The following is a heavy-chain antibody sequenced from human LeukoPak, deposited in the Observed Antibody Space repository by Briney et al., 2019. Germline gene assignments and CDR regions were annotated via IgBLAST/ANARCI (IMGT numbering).Heavy chain of an antibody. CDR2: IFHNGNT. CDR3: ARGVSGTVARRYYYYMDV. CDR1: GGSISSSIYY. Sequence: SETLSLTCTVSGGSISSSIYYWGWIRQPPGKGLEWIGSIFHNGNTYYNPSLKSRVTISVDTSKNQFSLKLSSVTAADTAVYYCARGVSGTVARRYYYYMDVWGKGTTVTVSS. J-gene: IGHJ6*03. D-gene: IGHD1-1*01. V-gene: IGHV4-39*07.